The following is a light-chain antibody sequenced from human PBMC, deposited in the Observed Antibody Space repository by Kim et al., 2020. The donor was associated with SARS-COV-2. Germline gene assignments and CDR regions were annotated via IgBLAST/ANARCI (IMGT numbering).Light chain of an antibody. Sequence: GQSVTISCTGTSSDVGDYNSVSWYQQHPGKAPKLMIYEVTKRPSGVPDRFSGSKSGNTASLTVSGLQAEDEADYYCSSYAGSRNFVFGTGTKVTVL. J-gene: IGLJ1*01. CDR3: SSYAGSRNFV. V-gene: IGLV2-8*01. CDR2: EVT. CDR1: SSDVGDYNS.